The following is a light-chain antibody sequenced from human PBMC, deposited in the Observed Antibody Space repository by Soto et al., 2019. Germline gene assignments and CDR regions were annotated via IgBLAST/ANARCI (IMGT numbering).Light chain of an antibody. Sequence: DIQMTQSPSSLSASVGDRDTMTWRASQRISDLLAWYQHKPGKAPKLLIYKASVLKSGVPSRFSGSGSGTEYTLTINSLQPDDFASYYCQQYNGYWTFGQGTKVEI. CDR2: KAS. J-gene: IGKJ1*01. V-gene: IGKV1-5*03. CDR1: QRISDL. CDR3: QQYNGYWT.